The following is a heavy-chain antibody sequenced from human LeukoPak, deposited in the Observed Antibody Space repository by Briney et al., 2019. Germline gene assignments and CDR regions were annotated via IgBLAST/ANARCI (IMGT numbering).Heavy chain of an antibody. D-gene: IGHD2-15*01. CDR2: ISGSGGST. CDR1: GFTFSGYS. J-gene: IGHJ4*02. Sequence: GGSLRLSCAASGFTFSGYSMNWVRQAPGRGLEWVSAISGSGGSTYYADSVKGRFTISRDNSKSTLYLQMNSLRAEDTAVYYCAKDTVVVVAATKVFDYWGQGTLVTVSS. V-gene: IGHV3-23*01. CDR3: AKDTVVVVAATKVFDY.